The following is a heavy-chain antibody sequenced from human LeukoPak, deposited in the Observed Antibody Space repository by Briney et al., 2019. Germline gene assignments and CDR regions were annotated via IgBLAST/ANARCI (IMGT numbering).Heavy chain of an antibody. V-gene: IGHV4-34*01. CDR3: ASRGR. CDR2: INHSGST. J-gene: IGHJ4*02. CDR1: VGSFSGYY. Sequence: PSETLSLTCAVYVGSFSGYYWSWIRQSPGKGLEWIGEINHSGSTNYNPSLKSRVSISIDTSKNQFSLNLTSVTAADTAVYYCASRGRWGQGTLVTVSS. D-gene: IGHD1-26*01.